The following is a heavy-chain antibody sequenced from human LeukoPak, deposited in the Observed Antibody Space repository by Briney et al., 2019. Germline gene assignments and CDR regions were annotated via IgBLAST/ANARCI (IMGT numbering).Heavy chain of an antibody. J-gene: IGHJ4*02. CDR2: ISSSSSYI. Sequence: GGSLRLSCAASGFTFSSYSMNWVRQAPGKGLEWVSSISSSSSYIYYADSVKGRFTISRDNAKNSLYLQMNSLRAEDTAVYYCARGVAYYDILTGYTASDYWGQGTLVTVSS. CDR3: ARGVAYYDILTGYTASDY. D-gene: IGHD3-9*01. CDR1: GFTFSSYS. V-gene: IGHV3-21*01.